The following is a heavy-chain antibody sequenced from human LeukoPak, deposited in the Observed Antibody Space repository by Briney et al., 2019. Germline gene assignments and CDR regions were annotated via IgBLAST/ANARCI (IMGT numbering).Heavy chain of an antibody. D-gene: IGHD3-22*01. CDR1: GFTSGDYA. CDR3: TRVPIRTVTLVIVVRGQDVFDI. Sequence: GGSLRLSCTASGFTSGDYAMSWFRQAPGKGLERVGFIRSKAYGGTAEYAASVKGRFTISRDESKSIAYLQMNSLKTEDTAVYYCTRVPIRTVTLVIVVRGQDVFDIWGQGTVVTVSS. CDR2: IRSKAYGGTA. J-gene: IGHJ3*02. V-gene: IGHV3-49*03.